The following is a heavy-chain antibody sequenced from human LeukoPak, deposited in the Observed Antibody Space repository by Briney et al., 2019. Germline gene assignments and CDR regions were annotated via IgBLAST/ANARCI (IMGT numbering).Heavy chain of an antibody. CDR3: ASYRNEGY. V-gene: IGHV4-39*01. CDR1: GGSISSSSYY. CDR2: IYYSGST. D-gene: IGHD1-1*01. Sequence: SETLSLTCTVFGGSISSSSYYWGWIRQPPGKGLEWIGSIYYSGSTYYNPSLKSRVTISVDTSKNQFSLKLSSVTAADTAVYYCASYRNEGYWGQGTLVTVSS. J-gene: IGHJ4*02.